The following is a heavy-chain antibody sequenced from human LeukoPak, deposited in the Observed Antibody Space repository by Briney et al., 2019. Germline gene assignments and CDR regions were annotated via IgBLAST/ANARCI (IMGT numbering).Heavy chain of an antibody. CDR1: GFTFRSYA. D-gene: IGHD5-12*01. CDR3: AKDGGYDYSLDAFDI. CDR2: ITGSDGST. J-gene: IGHJ3*02. V-gene: IGHV3-23*01. Sequence: GGSLRLSCAAPGFTFRSYAMSWVRQAPGKGLEWVSAITGSDGSTYYADSVKGRFIVSRDNSKNTLYLQMNSLRAEDMAVYYCAKDGGYDYSLDAFDIWGQGTTVTVSS.